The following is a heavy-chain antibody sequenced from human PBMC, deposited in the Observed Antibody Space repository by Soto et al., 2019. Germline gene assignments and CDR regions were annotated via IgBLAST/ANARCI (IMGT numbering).Heavy chain of an antibody. V-gene: IGHV2-5*01. D-gene: IGHD4-17*01. CDR1: GFSLRTSGVG. CDR2: LYWNDNK. J-gene: IGHJ6*02. CDR3: AHTPGYGDYDFYYFGMDV. Sequence: QITLKESGPTLVKPTQTLTLTCTFSGFSLRTSGVGVGWIRQPPGKALEWLALLYWNDNKLYSPSLQSRLTITKDTSKNQVVITLTNMDPVETATYYCAHTPGYGDYDFYYFGMDVWGQGTPVTVSS.